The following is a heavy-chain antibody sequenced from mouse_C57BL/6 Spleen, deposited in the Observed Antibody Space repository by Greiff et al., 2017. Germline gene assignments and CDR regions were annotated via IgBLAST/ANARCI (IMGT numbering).Heavy chain of an antibody. CDR3: ARGKYDWYFDV. Sequence: VQLQQSGPELVKPGASVKISCKASGYSFTGYYMNWVKQSPEKSLEWIGEINPSTGGTTYNQKFKAKATLTVDKSSSTAYMQLKSLTSEDSAVYYCARGKYDWYFDVWGTGTTVTVSS. D-gene: IGHD2-14*01. J-gene: IGHJ1*03. CDR1: GYSFTGYY. V-gene: IGHV1-42*01. CDR2: INPSTGGT.